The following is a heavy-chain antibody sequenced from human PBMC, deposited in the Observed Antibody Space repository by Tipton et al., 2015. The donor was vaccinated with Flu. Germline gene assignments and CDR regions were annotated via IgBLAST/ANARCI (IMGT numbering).Heavy chain of an antibody. J-gene: IGHJ4*02. V-gene: IGHV4-59*01. CDR1: GGSISSYY. D-gene: IGHD2-15*01. CDR2: IYYSGST. CDR3: AREKQGGPFDY. Sequence: TLSLTCTVSGGSISSYYWSWIRQPPGKGLEWIGYIYYSGSTNYNPSLKSRVTISVDTSKNQFSLKLSSVTAADTAVYYCAREKQGGPFDYWGQGTLVTVSS.